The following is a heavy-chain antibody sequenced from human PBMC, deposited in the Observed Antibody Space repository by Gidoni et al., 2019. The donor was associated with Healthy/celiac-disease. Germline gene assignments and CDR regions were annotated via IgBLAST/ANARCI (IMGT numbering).Heavy chain of an antibody. CDR1: GGSISSYY. D-gene: IGHD3-10*01. J-gene: IGHJ4*02. Sequence: QVQLQESGPGLVKPSATLSLTCTVSGGSISSYYWSWIRQPPGKGLEWIGYIYYSGSTNYNPSLKSRVTISVDTSKNQFSLKLSSVTAADTAVYYCARGHEGSYYDYWGQGTLVTVSS. V-gene: IGHV4-59*01. CDR3: ARGHEGSYYDY. CDR2: IYYSGST.